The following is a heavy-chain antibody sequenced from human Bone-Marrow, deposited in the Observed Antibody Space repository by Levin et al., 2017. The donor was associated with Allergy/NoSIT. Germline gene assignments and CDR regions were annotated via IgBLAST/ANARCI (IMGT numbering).Heavy chain of an antibody. J-gene: IGHJ4*02. Sequence: GGSLRLSCAASGFTFDSYPIHWFRQPPGSGLEWLAVISYNENNRYYADSVRGRFTISRDNSKNTVHLQMDSLRPEDTALYYCARGPFLTGPDFWGQGTLVAVSS. CDR2: ISYNENNR. CDR1: GFTFDSYP. CDR3: ARGPFLTGPDF. V-gene: IGHV3-30*04. D-gene: IGHD7-27*01.